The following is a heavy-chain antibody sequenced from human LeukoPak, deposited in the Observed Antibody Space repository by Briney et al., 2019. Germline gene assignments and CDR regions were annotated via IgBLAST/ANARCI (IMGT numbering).Heavy chain of an antibody. V-gene: IGHV4-34*01. Sequence: SETLSLTCAVYGGSFSGYYWSWIRQPPGKGLEWIGEINHSGGTNYNPSLKSRVTISVDTSKNQFSLKLSSVTAADTAVYYCARGLTYYDILTGLVTGYGDLSLDYWGQGTLVTVSS. D-gene: IGHD3-9*01. CDR3: ARGLTYYDILTGLVTGYGDLSLDY. CDR1: GGSFSGYY. J-gene: IGHJ4*02. CDR2: INHSGGT.